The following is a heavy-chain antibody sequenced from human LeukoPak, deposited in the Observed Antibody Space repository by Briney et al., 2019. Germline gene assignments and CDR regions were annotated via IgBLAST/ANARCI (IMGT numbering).Heavy chain of an antibody. V-gene: IGHV1-2*02. CDR1: GYTFTGYY. CDR3: ARDITAAGIDY. D-gene: IGHD6-13*01. J-gene: IGHJ4*02. Sequence: ASVKVPCKASGYTFTGYYMHRVRQAPGQGLEWMGWINPNSGGTNYAQKFQGRVTMTRDTSISTVYMELSRLRSDDTAVYYCARDITAAGIDYWGQGTLVTVSS. CDR2: INPNSGGT.